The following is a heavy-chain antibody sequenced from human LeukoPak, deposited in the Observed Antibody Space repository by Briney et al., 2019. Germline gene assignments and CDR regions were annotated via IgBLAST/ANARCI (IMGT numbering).Heavy chain of an antibody. CDR2: FSGSSDAI. D-gene: IGHD4-11*01. Sequence: PGGSLRLSCGASGFTFSSYSMNWVRQAPGKGLEWVSYFSGSSDAIYYADSVKGRFTISRDNAKNSLSLQMNSLRAEDTAVYYCARYGSTVTTPFDYWGQGTLVTVSS. V-gene: IGHV3-48*01. J-gene: IGHJ4*02. CDR1: GFTFSSYS. CDR3: ARYGSTVTTPFDY.